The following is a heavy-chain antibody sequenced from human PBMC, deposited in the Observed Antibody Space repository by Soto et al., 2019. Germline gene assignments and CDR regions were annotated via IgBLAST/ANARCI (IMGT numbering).Heavy chain of an antibody. CDR1: GGTFNSYT. V-gene: IGHV1-69*06. Sequence: SVKVSCKASGGTFNSYTINWVRQAPGRGLEWVGQVVPMYDSVNYAENFQGRVTITADRSTKTAYMELTSLRSEDTALYFCASWRSYSGSYCFDYWGQGTLLTVSS. CDR3: ASWRSYSGSYCFDY. D-gene: IGHD1-26*01. J-gene: IGHJ4*02. CDR2: VVPMYDSV.